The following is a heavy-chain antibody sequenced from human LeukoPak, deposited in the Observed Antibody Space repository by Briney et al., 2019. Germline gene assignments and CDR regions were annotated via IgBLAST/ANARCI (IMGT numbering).Heavy chain of an antibody. CDR1: GYTFTSYG. Sequence: ASVKVSCKASGYTFTSYGISWVRQAPGQGPEWMGWISAYNGNTNYAQKLQGRVTMTTDTSTSTAYMELRSLRSDDTAVYYCARDLDCSSTSCPGHYWGQGTLVTVSS. D-gene: IGHD2-2*01. J-gene: IGHJ4*02. V-gene: IGHV1-18*01. CDR3: ARDLDCSSTSCPGHY. CDR2: ISAYNGNT.